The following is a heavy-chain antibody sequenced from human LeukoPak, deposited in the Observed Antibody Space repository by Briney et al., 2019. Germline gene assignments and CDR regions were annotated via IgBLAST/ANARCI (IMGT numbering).Heavy chain of an antibody. D-gene: IGHD1-26*01. CDR1: GGSISSPY. J-gene: IGHJ4*02. CDR2: IYYSGST. V-gene: IGHV4-59*11. Sequence: SETLSLTCTVSGGSISSPYWSWIRQPPGKGLEWIGYIYYSGSTNYNPSLKSRVTISVDTSKNQFSLKLSSVTAADTAVYYCAREDAIVGATRGLFDYWGKGTLVTVSS. CDR3: AREDAIVGATRGLFDY.